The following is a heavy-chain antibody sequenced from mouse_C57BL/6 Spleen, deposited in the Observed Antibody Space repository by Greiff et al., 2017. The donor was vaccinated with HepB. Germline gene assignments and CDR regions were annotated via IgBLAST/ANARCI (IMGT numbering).Heavy chain of an antibody. CDR3: TRRYSNYPYWYFDV. Sequence: EVHLVESGGGLVQPGGSMKLSCAASGFTFSDAWMDWVRQSPEKGLEWVAEIRNKANNHATYYAESVKGRFTISRDDSKSSVYLQMNSLRAEDTGIYYCTRRYSNYPYWYFDVWGTGTTVTVSS. CDR1: GFTFSDAW. V-gene: IGHV6-6*01. CDR2: IRNKANNHAT. D-gene: IGHD2-5*01. J-gene: IGHJ1*03.